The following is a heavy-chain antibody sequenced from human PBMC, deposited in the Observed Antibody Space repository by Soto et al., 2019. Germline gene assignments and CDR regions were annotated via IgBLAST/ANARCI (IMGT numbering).Heavy chain of an antibody. Sequence: QVQLQESGPGLVKPSQTLSLICTVSGDSISSGGYYWSWIRQHPGKGLEWIGYIYYSGSTYYNPSLKSRITISVDTSKNQFSLKLSSVTAADTAVYYCARSIIGGWYQLFDYWGQGTLVTVSS. CDR3: ARSIIGGWYQLFDY. J-gene: IGHJ4*02. CDR1: GDSISSGGYY. D-gene: IGHD6-19*01. CDR2: IYYSGST. V-gene: IGHV4-31*03.